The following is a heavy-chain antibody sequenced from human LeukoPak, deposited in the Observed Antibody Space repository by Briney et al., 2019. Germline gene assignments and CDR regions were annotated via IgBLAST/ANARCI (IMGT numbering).Heavy chain of an antibody. J-gene: IGHJ4*02. CDR1: GFTFSSYS. CDR3: AAIVVVPAASTGDY. CDR2: ISSSSSTI. D-gene: IGHD2-2*01. Sequence: SGGSLRLSCAASGFTFSSYSMNWVRQAPGKGLEWVSYISSSSSTIYYADSVKGQFTISRDNSKNTLYLQMNSLGAEDTAVYYCAAIVVVPAASTGDYWGQGTLVTVSS. V-gene: IGHV3-48*01.